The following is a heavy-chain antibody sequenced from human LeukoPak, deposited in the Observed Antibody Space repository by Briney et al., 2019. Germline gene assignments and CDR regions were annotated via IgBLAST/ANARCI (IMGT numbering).Heavy chain of an antibody. CDR2: FDPEDGET. CDR3: ATARDLTYYFDC. J-gene: IGHJ4*02. CDR1: GYTLTELS. Sequence: ASVKVSCKVSGYTLTELSMHWVRQAPGKGLEWMGGFDPEDGETIYAQKFQGRVTMTEDTSTDTAYMELSSLRSEDTAVYYCATARDLTYYFDCWGQGTLVTVSS. V-gene: IGHV1-24*01.